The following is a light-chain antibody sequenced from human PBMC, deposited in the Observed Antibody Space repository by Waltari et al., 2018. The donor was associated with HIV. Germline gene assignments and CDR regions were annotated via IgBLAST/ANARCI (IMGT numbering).Light chain of an antibody. CDR1: TLAKQY. V-gene: IGLV3-25*03. CDR3: CSYASYSTFHVV. J-gene: IGLJ2*01. Sequence: SYELTQAPSVSVSPGQTARITCSGDTLAKQYAYWYQQKPGQAPELVMYQDTERPSGIPERFSGSRSGTTVTLTISRVQAADEADYYCCSYASYSTFHVVFGGGTKLTVL. CDR2: QDT.